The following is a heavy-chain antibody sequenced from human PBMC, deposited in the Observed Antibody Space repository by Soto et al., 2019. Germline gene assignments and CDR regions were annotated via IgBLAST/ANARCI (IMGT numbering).Heavy chain of an antibody. Sequence: EVQLVESGGGLVQPGGSLRISCVASGIPVSSNYMTWVRQAPGKGLEWVSVLHSGGDTYYANSVKGRFTISRHDSTNTLFLQMNSLTAEDTVVYYCARDGPYYYASRMDVWGLGTTVTVSS. CDR2: LHSGGDT. V-gene: IGHV3-53*04. D-gene: IGHD3-10*01. CDR3: ARDGPYYYASRMDV. CDR1: GIPVSSNY. J-gene: IGHJ6*02.